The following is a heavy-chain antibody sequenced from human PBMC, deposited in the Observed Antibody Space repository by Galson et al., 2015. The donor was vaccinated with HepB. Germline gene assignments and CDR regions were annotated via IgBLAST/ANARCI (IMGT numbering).Heavy chain of an antibody. J-gene: IGHJ6*02. D-gene: IGHD6-13*01. V-gene: IGHV3-66*01. CDR3: AGINPGIAAVDYYYGMDV. Sequence: SLRLSCAASGFTVSSNYMSWVRQAPGKGLEWVSVIYSGGSTYYADSVKGRFTISRDNSKNTLYLQMNSLRAEDTAVYYCAGINPGIAAVDYYYGMDVWGQGTTVTVSS. CDR2: IYSGGST. CDR1: GFTVSSNY.